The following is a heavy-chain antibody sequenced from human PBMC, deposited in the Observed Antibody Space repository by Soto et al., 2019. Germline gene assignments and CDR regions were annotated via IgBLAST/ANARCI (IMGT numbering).Heavy chain of an antibody. J-gene: IGHJ5*02. D-gene: IGHD3-16*02. CDR1: SGSINTNW. CDR3: TSQTYSYSWHH. V-gene: IGHV4-4*02. CDR2: IYHSGEA. Sequence: QVQLQESGPGLVEPSGTLSLTCAVSSGSINTNWWSWVRQPPGKGLEWIGEIYHSGEAYYNPSLKSRVTISVDKSKNHFSLTLSSVTAADTAVYYCTSQTYSYSWHHWGQGTLDTVSS.